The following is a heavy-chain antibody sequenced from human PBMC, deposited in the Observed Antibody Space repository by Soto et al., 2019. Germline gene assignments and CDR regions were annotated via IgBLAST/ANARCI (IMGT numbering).Heavy chain of an antibody. CDR2: IHNSGTS. D-gene: IGHD3-22*01. Sequence: TLSLTCTVSGDTSTSYYWGWIRQAPGKGLEWIGHIHNSGTSTHNPSLNGRVTISIDMSKKQFSLKLTSLTSADTAVYYCARDFYDSVGYTWFDSWSQGTLVTVSS. J-gene: IGHJ5*01. CDR1: GDTSTSYY. CDR3: ARDFYDSVGYTWFDS. V-gene: IGHV4-59*01.